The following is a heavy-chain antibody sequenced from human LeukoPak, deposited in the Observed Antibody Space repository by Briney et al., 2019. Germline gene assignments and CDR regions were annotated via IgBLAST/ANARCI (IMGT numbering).Heavy chain of an antibody. J-gene: IGHJ3*02. CDR1: GGSISSGDYY. CDR3: ARDPLDYGDYPYALDI. Sequence: SETLSLTCTVSGGSISSGDYYWSWIRQPPGKGLEWIGYIYYSGSTYYNPSLKSRVTISVDTSKNQFSLKLSSVTAADTAVYYCARDPLDYGDYPYALDIWGQGTMVTVSS. CDR2: IYYSGST. V-gene: IGHV4-30-4*01. D-gene: IGHD4-17*01.